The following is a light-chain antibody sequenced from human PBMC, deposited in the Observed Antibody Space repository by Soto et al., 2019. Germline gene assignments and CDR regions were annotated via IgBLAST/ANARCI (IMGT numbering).Light chain of an antibody. CDR3: QQYYISPLT. J-gene: IGKJ4*01. CDR2: WAS. V-gene: IGKV4-1*01. CDR1: QSVLYSSNNKNY. Sequence: DIVMTQSPDSLAVSLGERATINCKSSQSVLYSSNNKNYLAWYQQKPGQPPKLLIYWASTRESGVPDRFSGSASVTDFTLTISSLQAEDVAVYYCQQYYISPLTFGGGTKVEI.